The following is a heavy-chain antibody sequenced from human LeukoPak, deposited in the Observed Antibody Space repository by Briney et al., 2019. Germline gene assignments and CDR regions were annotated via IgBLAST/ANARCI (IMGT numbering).Heavy chain of an antibody. J-gene: IGHJ6*02. Sequence: PGGSLRLSCAASGFTFSNYGIHWVRQAPGKGLEWVAVIWYDGTKKYYADSVEGRFTISRDNSKNTLYLQMTSLRAEDTAMYYCAREADSSGWYPYYYYGTDVWGQGTTVTVSS. CDR2: IWYDGTKK. CDR3: AREADSSGWYPYYYYGTDV. V-gene: IGHV3-33*01. D-gene: IGHD6-19*01. CDR1: GFTFSNYG.